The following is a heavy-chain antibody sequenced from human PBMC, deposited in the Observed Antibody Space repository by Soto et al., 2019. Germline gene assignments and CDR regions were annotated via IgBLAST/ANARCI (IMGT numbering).Heavy chain of an antibody. J-gene: IGHJ4*02. CDR1: GGSISSGGYY. D-gene: IGHD1-26*01. CDR2: IYYSGST. CDR3: ARKYSGSYGADY. Sequence: QVQLHESGPGLVKPSQTLSLTCTVSGGSISSGGYYWSWIRQHPGKGLEWIGYIYYSGSTYYNPSLKSRVTISVDTSKNQFSLKLSSVTAADTAVYYCARKYSGSYGADYWGQGTLVTVSS. V-gene: IGHV4-31*03.